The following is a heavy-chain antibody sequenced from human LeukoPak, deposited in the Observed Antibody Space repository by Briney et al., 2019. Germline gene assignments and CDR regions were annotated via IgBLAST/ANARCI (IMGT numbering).Heavy chain of an antibody. CDR1: GFTFSSYG. D-gene: IGHD2-2*01. CDR2: ISYDGSNK. J-gene: IGHJ6*04. V-gene: IGHV3-30*18. CDR3: AKDREYQLPRTYYYYGMDV. Sequence: GRSLGLSCAASGFTFSSYGMHWVRQAPGKGLEWVAVISYDGSNKYYADSVKGRFTISRDNSKNTLYLQMNSLRAEDTAVYYCAKDREYQLPRTYYYYGMDVWGKGTTVTVSS.